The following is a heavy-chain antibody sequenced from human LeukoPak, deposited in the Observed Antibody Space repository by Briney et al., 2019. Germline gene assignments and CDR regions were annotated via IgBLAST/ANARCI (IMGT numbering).Heavy chain of an antibody. Sequence: GSLRLSCAASGFTFSSYAMHWVRQAPGKGLEWVAVISYDGSNKYYADSVKGRFTISRGNAKNSLYLQMNSLRAEDTAVYYCATYYYDSSGYFGAFDIWGQGTMVTVSS. CDR2: ISYDGSNK. CDR3: ATYYYDSSGYFGAFDI. J-gene: IGHJ3*02. CDR1: GFTFSSYA. V-gene: IGHV3-30*04. D-gene: IGHD3-22*01.